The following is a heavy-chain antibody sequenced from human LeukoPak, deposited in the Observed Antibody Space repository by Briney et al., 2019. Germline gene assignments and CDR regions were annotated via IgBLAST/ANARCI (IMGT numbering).Heavy chain of an antibody. CDR1: GGSFSGYY. D-gene: IGHD6-19*01. Sequence: SETLSLTCAVYGGSFSGYYWSWIRQPPGKGLEWIGEINHSGSTNYNPSLKSRVTISVDTSKNQFSLKLSSVTAADTAVYYRARHAATLSSGFDYWGQGTLVTVSS. CDR2: INHSGST. V-gene: IGHV4-34*01. J-gene: IGHJ4*02. CDR3: ARHAATLSSGFDY.